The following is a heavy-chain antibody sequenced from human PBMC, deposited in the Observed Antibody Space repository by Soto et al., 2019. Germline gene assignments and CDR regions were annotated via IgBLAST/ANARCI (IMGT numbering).Heavy chain of an antibody. D-gene: IGHD2-21*02. J-gene: IGHJ3*01. CDR1: GFTFGNFG. CDR3: AKGFIVVVTVIRPDDAFDV. V-gene: IGHV3-23*01. CDR2: IRGGGGST. Sequence: EVQLLESGGGLVQPGGSLRLSCAASGFTFGNFGMNWVRQAPGKGLEGVSGIRGGGGSTYYADSVKGRFTISRDPSKNTIFLEMNSLRAEDTAVYYCAKGFIVVVTVIRPDDAFDVWGQGTLVTVSS.